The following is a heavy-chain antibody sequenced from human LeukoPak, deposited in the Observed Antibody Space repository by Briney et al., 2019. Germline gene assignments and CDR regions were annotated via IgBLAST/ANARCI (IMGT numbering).Heavy chain of an antibody. CDR2: IYYSGST. J-gene: IGHJ4*02. D-gene: IGHD5-24*01. CDR1: GGSISSYY. Sequence: PSETLSLTCTVSGGSISSYYWSWIRQPPGKGLEWIGYIYYSGSTNYNPSLKSRVTISVDTSKNQFSLKLSSVTAADTAVYYCARALGDGYSIYFDYWGQGTLVTVSS. V-gene: IGHV4-59*01. CDR3: ARALGDGYSIYFDY.